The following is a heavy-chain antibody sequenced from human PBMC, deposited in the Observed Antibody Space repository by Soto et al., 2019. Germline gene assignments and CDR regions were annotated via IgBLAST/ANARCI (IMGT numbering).Heavy chain of an antibody. J-gene: IGHJ3*02. D-gene: IGHD3-3*01. Sequence: GGSLRLSCAASGFTFSSYSMNWVRQAPGKGLEWVSSISSSSSHIYYADSVKGRFTISRDNAKNSLYLQMNSLRAGDTAVYYCARLINDFWSAYYEHDAFDIWGQGTMVTVSS. CDR3: ARLINDFWSAYYEHDAFDI. CDR1: GFTFSSYS. V-gene: IGHV3-21*01. CDR2: ISSSSSHI.